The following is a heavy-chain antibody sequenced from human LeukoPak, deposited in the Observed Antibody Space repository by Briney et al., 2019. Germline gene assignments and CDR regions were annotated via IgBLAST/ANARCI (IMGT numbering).Heavy chain of an antibody. CDR2: ITYSGGNT. CDR1: GFTFSSYA. CDR3: AKDKLPTAMFSYVY. J-gene: IGHJ4*02. V-gene: IGHV3-23*01. Sequence: GGSLRLSCAASGFTFSSYAMSWVRQAPGKGLEWVSGITYSGGNTYYAGSVKGRFTISRDNSRNTLFLQLDSLRAEDTAVYYCAKDKLPTAMFSYVYWGQGTLVTVSS. D-gene: IGHD2-2*01.